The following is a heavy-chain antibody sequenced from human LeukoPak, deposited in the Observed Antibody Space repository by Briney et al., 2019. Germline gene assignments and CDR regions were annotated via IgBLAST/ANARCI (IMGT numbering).Heavy chain of an antibody. CDR2: IYYSGST. J-gene: IGHJ4*02. Sequence: SETLSLTCTVSGGSISSSSYYWVWMRQPPGKGLEWIGSIYYSGSTYYNPSLKSRVTISVDTSKNQFSLKLTSVTAADTAVYYCARDGGYGSGSYLWGQGTLVTVSS. V-gene: IGHV4-39*07. CDR1: GGSISSSSYY. CDR3: ARDGGYGSGSYL. D-gene: IGHD3-10*01.